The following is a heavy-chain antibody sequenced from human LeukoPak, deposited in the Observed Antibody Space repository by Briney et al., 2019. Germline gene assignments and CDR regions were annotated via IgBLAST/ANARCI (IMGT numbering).Heavy chain of an antibody. V-gene: IGHV4-39*07. CDR1: GGSISSSSYY. CDR3: ARASYVWGSYRHDYYYYMDV. D-gene: IGHD3-16*02. Sequence: PSETLSLTCTVSGGSISSSSYYWGWIRQPPGKGLEWIGSIYYSGSTYYNPSLKSRVTISVDTSKNQFSLKPSSVTAADTAVYYCARASYVWGSYRHDYYYYMDVWGKGTTVTVSS. CDR2: IYYSGST. J-gene: IGHJ6*03.